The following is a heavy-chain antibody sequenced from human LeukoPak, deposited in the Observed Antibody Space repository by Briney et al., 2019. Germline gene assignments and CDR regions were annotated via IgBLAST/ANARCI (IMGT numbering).Heavy chain of an antibody. Sequence: GGSLRLSCAASGFTFSYFEMNWFRQAPGKGLEWVSTISGSGGDTVYADSVRGRFTISRDNSKNTLYLQMDSLRAEDTARYYCARRGGSSGWGDFDYWGQATLVTVSS. CDR3: ARRGGSSGWGDFDY. V-gene: IGHV3-23*01. D-gene: IGHD6-19*01. CDR2: ISGSGGDT. CDR1: GFTFSYFE. J-gene: IGHJ4*02.